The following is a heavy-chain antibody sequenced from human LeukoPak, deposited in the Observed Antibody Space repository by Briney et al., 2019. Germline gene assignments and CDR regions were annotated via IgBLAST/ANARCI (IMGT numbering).Heavy chain of an antibody. CDR3: AKDDAWGRYKD. CDR2: ISGSGGST. V-gene: IGHV3-23*01. J-gene: IGHJ1*01. Sequence: GGSLRLSCAASGFTFSTYAMSWVRQAPGKGLEWVSGISGSGGSTYYADSVKGRFTISRDNSKNTLYLQMNSLRAEDTAVYYCAKDDAWGRYKDWGQGTLVTVSS. CDR1: GFTFSTYA. D-gene: IGHD3-16*01.